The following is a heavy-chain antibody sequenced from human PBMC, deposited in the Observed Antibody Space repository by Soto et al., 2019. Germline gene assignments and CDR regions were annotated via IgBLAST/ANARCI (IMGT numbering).Heavy chain of an antibody. CDR3: ARRYGSAFDI. CDR1: GCSISSYY. CDR2: IYYSGST. Sequence: SETLSLTCTVSGCSISSYYWSWIRQPPGKGLEWIGYIYYSGSTNYNPSLKSRVTISVDTSKNQFSLRLSSVTAADTAVYYCARRYGSAFDIWGQRTMVTVS. V-gene: IGHV4-59*08. J-gene: IGHJ3*02. D-gene: IGHD1-26*01.